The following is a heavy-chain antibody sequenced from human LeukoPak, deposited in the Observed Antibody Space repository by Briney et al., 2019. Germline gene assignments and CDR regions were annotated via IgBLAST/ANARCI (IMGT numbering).Heavy chain of an antibody. CDR2: IYYTGIT. Sequence: SETLSLTRNVSSYSIRNGYYWGWVRQSPGKGLEWIGSIYYTGITYYNPSLKSRVTISIDTSKNQFSLKLTSVTATDTAVYYCARESALGVERVGGYFDYWGQGALVTVFS. V-gene: IGHV4-38-2*02. CDR1: SYSIRNGYY. J-gene: IGHJ4*02. D-gene: IGHD1-26*01. CDR3: ARESALGVERVGGYFDY.